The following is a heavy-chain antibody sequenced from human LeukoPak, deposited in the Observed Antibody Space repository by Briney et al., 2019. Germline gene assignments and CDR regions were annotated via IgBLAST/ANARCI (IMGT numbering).Heavy chain of an antibody. CDR3: ASTYSGILYGPPGF. CDR1: GGSINTQY. CDR2: IYSSGST. Sequence: PSETLSLTCTVSGGSINTQYWSWIRQPAGKGLEWIGRIYSSGSTNYNTSLMTRLTMSVDTSKNQISLNLHSVTAADTAVYFCASTYSGILYGPPGFWGRGTLVTVPS. D-gene: IGHD6-13*01. J-gene: IGHJ4*02. V-gene: IGHV4-4*07.